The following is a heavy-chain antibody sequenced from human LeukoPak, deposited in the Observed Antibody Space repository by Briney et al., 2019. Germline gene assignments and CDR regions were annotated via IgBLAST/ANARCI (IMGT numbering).Heavy chain of an antibody. CDR1: GYTFTSYD. CDR3: ATFGAAAGTRFDY. Sequence: GASVKVSCKASGYTFTSYDINWVRQATGQGLEWMGWMNPNSGNTGYAQKFQGRVTMTRNTSISTAYMELSSLRSEDTAVYYCATFGAAAGTRFDYWGQGTLVTVSS. D-gene: IGHD6-13*01. CDR2: MNPNSGNT. J-gene: IGHJ4*02. V-gene: IGHV1-8*01.